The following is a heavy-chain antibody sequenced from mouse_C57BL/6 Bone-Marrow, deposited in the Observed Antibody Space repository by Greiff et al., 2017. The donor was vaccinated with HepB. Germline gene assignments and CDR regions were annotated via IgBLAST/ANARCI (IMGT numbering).Heavy chain of an antibody. CDR1: GFTFSSYA. J-gene: IGHJ2*01. D-gene: IGHD2-5*01. Sequence: EVNLVESGGGLVKPGGSLKLSCAASGFTFSSYAMSWVRQTPEKRLEWVATISDGGSYTYYPDNVKGRFTISRDNAKNNLYLQMSHLKSEDTAMYYCARETYYSNSYYFDYWGQGTTLTVSS. CDR3: ARETYYSNSYYFDY. CDR2: ISDGGSYT. V-gene: IGHV5-4*01.